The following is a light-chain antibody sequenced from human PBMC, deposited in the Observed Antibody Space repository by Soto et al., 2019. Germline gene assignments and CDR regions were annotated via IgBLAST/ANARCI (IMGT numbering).Light chain of an antibody. V-gene: IGKV3-20*01. CDR3: QQYGTSPYS. J-gene: IGKJ2*03. CDR2: GAS. Sequence: EIVLTQSPGTLSLSPGERATLSCRASQSVSNFYLAWYQQKPGQAPRLLMYGASSRATGIPDRFSGSGSGTDFTLTISRLEPEDIAVYYCQQYGTSPYSFGQGTKLEIK. CDR1: QSVSNFY.